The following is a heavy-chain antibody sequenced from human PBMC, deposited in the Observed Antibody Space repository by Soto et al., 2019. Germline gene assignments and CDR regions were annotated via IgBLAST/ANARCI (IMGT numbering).Heavy chain of an antibody. D-gene: IGHD2-21*01. CDR1: GFTLSTYS. V-gene: IGHV3-21*05. Sequence: GGSLRLSCAASGFTLSTYSMNWVRQAPGKGLEWVSYFGFGGHIYYADSVKGRFTIARDNAKNSLYLQMNSLRAEDTAVYYCARSMWRHPYGPAEYYGMDVWGQGTTVTVSS. CDR2: FGFGGHI. CDR3: ARSMWRHPYGPAEYYGMDV. J-gene: IGHJ6*02.